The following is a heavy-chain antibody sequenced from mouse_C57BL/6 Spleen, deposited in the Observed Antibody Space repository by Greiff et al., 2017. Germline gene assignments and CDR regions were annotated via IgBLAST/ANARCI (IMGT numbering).Heavy chain of an antibody. D-gene: IGHD2-4*01. Sequence: QVQLKESGPGLVQPSQSLSITCTVSGFSLTSYGVHWVRQSPGKGLEWLGVIWSGGSTDYNAAFISRLSISKDNSKSQVFFKMNSLQADDTAIYYCARKGADHDSPGAMDYWGQGTSVTVSS. CDR3: ARKGADHDSPGAMDY. CDR2: IWSGGST. J-gene: IGHJ4*01. V-gene: IGHV2-2*01. CDR1: GFSLTSYG.